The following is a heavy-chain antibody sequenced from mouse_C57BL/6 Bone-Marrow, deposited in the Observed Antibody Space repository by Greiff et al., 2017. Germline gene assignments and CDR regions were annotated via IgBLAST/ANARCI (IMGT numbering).Heavy chain of an antibody. CDR3: AISTTGVAPWYFEV. V-gene: IGHV5-16*01. CDR2: INYDGSST. Sequence: EVKVVESEGGLVQPGSSMKLSCTASGFTFSDYYMAWVRQVPEKGLEWVANINYDGSSTYYLDSLKSRFIISRDNAKNILYLQMSSLKSEDTATYYCAISTTGVAPWYFEVWGTGTTVTVSA. J-gene: IGHJ1*03. D-gene: IGHD1-1*01. CDR1: GFTFSDYY.